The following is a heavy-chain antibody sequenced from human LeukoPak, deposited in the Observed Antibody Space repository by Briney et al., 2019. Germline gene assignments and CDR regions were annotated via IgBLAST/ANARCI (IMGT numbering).Heavy chain of an antibody. J-gene: IGHJ4*02. D-gene: IGHD3-9*01. CDR2: IYYSGST. CDR1: GGSLSSYY. CDR3: ARGQGILTGFAPLDY. V-gene: IGHV4-59*01. Sequence: SETLSLTCTVSGGSLSSYYWSWIRQPPGKGLEWIGYIYYSGSTNYNPSLKSRVTISVDTSKNQFSLKLSSVTAADTAVYYCARGQGILTGFAPLDYWGQGTLVTVSS.